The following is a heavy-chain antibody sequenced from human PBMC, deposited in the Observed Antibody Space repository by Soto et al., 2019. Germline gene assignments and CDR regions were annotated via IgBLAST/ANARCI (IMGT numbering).Heavy chain of an antibody. J-gene: IGHJ4*02. Sequence: EVQLLESGGGLVQPGGSLRLSCAASGFTFSSYAMSWVRQAPGKGLEWVSVISGSGDSTYYADSVKGRFTISRDNSKNTLYLQMNSLRAEETAVYYGAKRATGTYFDYWGQGTLVTVSS. CDR2: ISGSGDST. D-gene: IGHD1-7*01. V-gene: IGHV3-23*01. CDR3: AKRATGTYFDY. CDR1: GFTFSSYA.